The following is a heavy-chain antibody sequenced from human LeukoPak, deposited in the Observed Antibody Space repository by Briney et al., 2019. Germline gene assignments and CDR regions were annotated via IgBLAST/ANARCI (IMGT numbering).Heavy chain of an antibody. D-gene: IGHD6-19*01. J-gene: IGHJ5*02. V-gene: IGHV3-74*01. CDR2: INSDGSRT. Sequence: GGSLRLSCAASGFTLSSYWMDWVRQAPGKGRVWVSRINSDGSRTGYADSVKGRFTISRDNAKNTLYLQMNRLKAGDTAVYYCARGMAVAANWFDPWGQGTLVAVSS. CDR1: GFTLSSYW. CDR3: ARGMAVAANWFDP.